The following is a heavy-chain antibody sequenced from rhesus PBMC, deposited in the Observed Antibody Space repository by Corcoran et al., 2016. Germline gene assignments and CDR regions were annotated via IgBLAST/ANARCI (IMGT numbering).Heavy chain of an antibody. CDR3: ARDKYS. D-gene: IGHD1-44*01. CDR2: IYNSNTST. V-gene: IGHV4S10*01. CDR1: GGSISDSYR. Sequence: QVQLQESGPGVVKPSETLSLTCAVSGGSISDSYRWSWIRQPPGKGLEWIGYIYNSNTSTNYNPSLKSRVTISKDTSKNQCSLKLSSVTAADTAVYYCARDKYSWGQGVLVTVSS. J-gene: IGHJ4*01.